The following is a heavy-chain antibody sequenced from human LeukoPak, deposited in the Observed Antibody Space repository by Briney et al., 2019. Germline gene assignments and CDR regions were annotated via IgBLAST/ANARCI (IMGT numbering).Heavy chain of an antibody. V-gene: IGHV3-11*04. Sequence: SLRLSCAASGFTFSDYYMSWIRQAPGKGLEWVSYISCSGSTIYYADSVKGRFTISRDNAKNSLYLQMNSLRAEDTAVYYCARRGYSYGPPKYYFDYWGQGTLVTVSS. CDR1: GFTFSDYY. J-gene: IGHJ4*02. CDR2: ISCSGSTI. D-gene: IGHD5-18*01. CDR3: ARRGYSYGPPKYYFDY.